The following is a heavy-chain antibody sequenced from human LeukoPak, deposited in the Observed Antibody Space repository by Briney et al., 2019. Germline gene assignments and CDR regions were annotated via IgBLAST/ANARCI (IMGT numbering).Heavy chain of an antibody. D-gene: IGHD3-10*01. J-gene: IGHJ4*02. CDR2: ISYDGSNK. Sequence: GGSLRLSCAASGFTFSSYAMHWVRQAPGKGLEWVAVISYDGSNKYYADSVKGRFTISRDNSKNTLYLQMNSLRAEDTAVYYCAIYYYGSGSQYYFDYWGQGTLVTVSS. CDR1: GFTFSSYA. V-gene: IGHV3-30-3*01. CDR3: AIYYYGSGSQYYFDY.